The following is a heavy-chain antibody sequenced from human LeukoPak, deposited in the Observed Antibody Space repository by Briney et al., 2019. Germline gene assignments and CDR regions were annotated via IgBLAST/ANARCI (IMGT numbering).Heavy chain of an antibody. CDR2: ISSSSSSI. CDR3: ARPSHSTWEGLAFDI. V-gene: IGHV3-21*01. J-gene: IGHJ3*02. Sequence: PGGSLRLSCAASGFTFSDYSMTWVRQAPGKGLEWVSIISSSSSSIYYADSVKGRFTISRDNAKNSLYLQMNSLRAVDTAVYYCARPSHSTWEGLAFDIWGQGTLVTVSS. CDR1: GFTFSDYS. D-gene: IGHD6-13*01.